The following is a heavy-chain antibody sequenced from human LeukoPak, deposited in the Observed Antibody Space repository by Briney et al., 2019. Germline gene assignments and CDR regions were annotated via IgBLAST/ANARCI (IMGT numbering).Heavy chain of an antibody. V-gene: IGHV3-23*01. CDR3: AKKYCSGGSCHTIDY. J-gene: IGHJ4*02. Sequence: GGSLRLSCTASGFTFSSHALSWVRQAPGKGLEWVSAIGDSGASTYYADSVKGRFTISRDNSRNTLFLQMNSLRAEDTAVYYCAKKYCSGGSCHTIDYWGQGTLVTVSA. D-gene: IGHD2-15*01. CDR2: IGDSGAST. CDR1: GFTFSSHA.